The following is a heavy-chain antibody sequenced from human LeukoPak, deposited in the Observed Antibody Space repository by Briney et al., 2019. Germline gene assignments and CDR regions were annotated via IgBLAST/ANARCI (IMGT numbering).Heavy chain of an antibody. V-gene: IGHV3-11*01. D-gene: IGHD3/OR15-3a*01. CDR1: GFTFRSYA. CDR2: ITNSGITI. Sequence: GGSLRLSCEASGFTFRSYAMTWIRQAPGKGLEWVSYITNSGITIYYADSVKGRFTISRDNAKNSLYLQMNSLRGEDTAVYYCARDPGDWIFDDWGQGTLVTVSS. CDR3: ARDPGDWIFDD. J-gene: IGHJ4*02.